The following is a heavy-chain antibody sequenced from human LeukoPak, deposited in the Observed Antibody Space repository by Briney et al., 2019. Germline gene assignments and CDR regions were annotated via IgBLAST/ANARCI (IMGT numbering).Heavy chain of an antibody. CDR2: ISGSGGST. Sequence: GGCLRLSCAASGFTFSSYAMSWVRQAPGKGLEWVSAISGSGGSTYYADSVKGRVTISRDNSKNTLYLQMNSLRAEDTAVYYCAKPDYYDSSGYGRVFDYWGQGTLVTVSS. CDR1: GFTFSSYA. J-gene: IGHJ4*02. V-gene: IGHV3-23*01. CDR3: AKPDYYDSSGYGRVFDY. D-gene: IGHD3-22*01.